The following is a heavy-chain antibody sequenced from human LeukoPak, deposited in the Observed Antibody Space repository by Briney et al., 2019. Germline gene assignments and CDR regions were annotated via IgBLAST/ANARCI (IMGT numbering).Heavy chain of an antibody. D-gene: IGHD6-19*01. CDR2: MYTTGTT. Sequence: SETLSLTCTVSGGSMDSYHWSWIRQPAGKELEWIGHMYTTGTTRYKSALKSRVSMSIDTSTNQFSLTLSSVTAADTAVYYCAIGLRDVRGWYHHDFWGQGTLVTVSS. CDR1: GGSMDSYH. V-gene: IGHV4-4*07. CDR3: AIGLRDVRGWYHHDF. J-gene: IGHJ4*02.